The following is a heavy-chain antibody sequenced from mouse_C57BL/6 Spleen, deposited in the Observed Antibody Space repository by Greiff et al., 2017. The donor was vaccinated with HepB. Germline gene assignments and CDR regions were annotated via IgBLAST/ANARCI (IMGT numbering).Heavy chain of an antibody. D-gene: IGHD1-1*01. J-gene: IGHJ4*01. CDR1: GYTFPSYD. V-gene: IGHV1-85*01. CDR3: AREGVYYYGSSPIMDY. CDR2: IYPRDGST. Sequence: FQLQQLEPELLKPGASVNLSCKASGYTFPSYDINGVKKRPGKGLGWIGGIYPRDGSTKYNEKFKGKATLTVDTSSSTAYMELHSLTSEDSAVYFCAREGVYYYGSSPIMDYWGQGTSVTVSS.